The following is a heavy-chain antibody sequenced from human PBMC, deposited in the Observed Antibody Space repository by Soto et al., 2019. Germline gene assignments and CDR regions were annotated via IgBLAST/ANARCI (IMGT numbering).Heavy chain of an antibody. CDR3: ARTSYDSSGTAADP. J-gene: IGHJ5*02. V-gene: IGHV4-4*02. D-gene: IGHD3-22*01. Sequence: SETLSLTCAVSGGSINSGIWWSWVRQPPGKGLEWIGEIYHDGSTNYNPSLKSRVTISVDKSKNQFSLRLSSVTAADSAVYYCARTSYDSSGTAADPWGQGTLVTVSS. CDR1: GGSINSGIW. CDR2: IYHDGST.